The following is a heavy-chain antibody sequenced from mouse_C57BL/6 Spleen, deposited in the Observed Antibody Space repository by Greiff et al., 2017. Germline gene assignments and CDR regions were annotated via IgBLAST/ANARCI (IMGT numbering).Heavy chain of an antibody. CDR3: AGAGSNAYALNQEGQGGSVTVCSGSRYF. Sequence: QVQLQQPGAELVKPGASVKMSCKASGYTFTSYWITWVKQRPGQGLEWIGDIYPGSGSTNYNEKFKSKDTLTVDTSSSTAYMQLSSRASEDSAVYYCAGAGSNAYALNQEGQGGSVTVCSGSRYF. V-gene: IGHV1-55*01. CDR2: IYPGSGST. J-gene: IGHJ1*01. CDR1: GYTFTSYW. D-gene: IGHD6-5*01.